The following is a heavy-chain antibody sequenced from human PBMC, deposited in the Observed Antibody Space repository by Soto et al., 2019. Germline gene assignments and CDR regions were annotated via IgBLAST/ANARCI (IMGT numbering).Heavy chain of an antibody. V-gene: IGHV3-23*01. CDR1: GFICSSYD. CDR2: ILVDGRT. J-gene: IGHJ3*02. Sequence: GGSLRLSCAASGFICSSYDMSWVRQAPGKGLEWVSTILVDGRTFYVDSVKGRFTVSRDSSQNTVYLQMNSLTAGDTALYYCAKATATGGGAFDICGQGTMVTVSS. CDR3: AKATATGGGAFDI. D-gene: IGHD2-8*02.